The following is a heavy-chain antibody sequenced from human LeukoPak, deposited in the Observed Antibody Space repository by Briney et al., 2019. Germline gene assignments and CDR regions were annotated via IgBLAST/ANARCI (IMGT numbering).Heavy chain of an antibody. CDR2: ISGSGDNT. D-gene: IGHD6-6*01. Sequence: GRSLRLSRAASGFTFSSYAMHWVRQVPGKGLEWVSVISGSGDNTYYADSVKGRFTISRDNSKNMLYLQMNSLRAEDTAVYYCAKWKYSNSGIDDYWGQGTLVTVSS. V-gene: IGHV3-23*01. CDR3: AKWKYSNSGIDDY. CDR1: GFTFSSYA. J-gene: IGHJ4*02.